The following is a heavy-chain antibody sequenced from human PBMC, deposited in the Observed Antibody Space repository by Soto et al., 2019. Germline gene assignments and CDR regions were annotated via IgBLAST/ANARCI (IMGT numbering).Heavy chain of an antibody. V-gene: IGHV1-18*01. CDR3: ARVGWAGDYVWGSYRNYFDY. CDR2: ISAYNGKT. CDR1: GYTFTSYG. D-gene: IGHD3-16*02. Sequence: ASVKVSCNASGYTFTSYGISWVRQAPGQGLEWMGWISAYNGKTNYAQKLQGRVTMTTDTSTSTAYMELRSLRSDDTAVYYCARVGWAGDYVWGSYRNYFDYWGHGTLVTVSS. J-gene: IGHJ4*01.